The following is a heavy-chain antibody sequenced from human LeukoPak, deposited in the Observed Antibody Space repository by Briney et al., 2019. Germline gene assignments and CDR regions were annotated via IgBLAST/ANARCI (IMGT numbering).Heavy chain of an antibody. CDR2: IYYSGST. CDR3: ARAVQGVVVVAADAFDI. Sequence: SETLSLTXTVSGGSISSYYWSWIWQPPGKGLEWIAYIYYSGSTNYTPSLKSRVTISVDTSKYQFSLKLSSVTAADTAMYYCARAVQGVVVVAADAFDIWGQGTMVTVSS. J-gene: IGHJ3*02. D-gene: IGHD2-15*01. V-gene: IGHV4-59*01. CDR1: GGSISSYY.